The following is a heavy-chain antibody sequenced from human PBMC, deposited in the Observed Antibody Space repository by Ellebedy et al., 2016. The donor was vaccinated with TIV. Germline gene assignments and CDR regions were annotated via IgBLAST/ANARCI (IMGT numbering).Heavy chain of an antibody. CDR1: GYTFTSYF. CDR3: ARGDNYYYDSSGYYYSY. Sequence: ASVKVSCKASGYTFTSYFLYWVRHAPGQRLEWMGIINPTSGSSNYAQKFQGRVTVTRDTSTSTVYMELSSLRSEDTAVYYCARGDNYYYDSSGYYYSYWGQGTLVTVSS. V-gene: IGHV1-46*01. J-gene: IGHJ4*02. D-gene: IGHD3-22*01. CDR2: INPTSGSS.